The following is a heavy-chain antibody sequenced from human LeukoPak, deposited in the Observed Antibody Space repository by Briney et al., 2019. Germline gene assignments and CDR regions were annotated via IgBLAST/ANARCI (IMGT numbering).Heavy chain of an antibody. CDR2: INPSSGGT. Sequence: ASVKVSCKASGYTFNAYYMHWVRQAPGQGLEWMGWINPSSGGTNYAQKFQGRVTMTRDTSISTANMELSSLRSEDTAVYYCARALDILVVPGADNWLDPWGQGTLVTVSS. D-gene: IGHD2-2*01. CDR3: ARALDILVVPGADNWLDP. V-gene: IGHV1-2*02. CDR1: GYTFNAYY. J-gene: IGHJ5*02.